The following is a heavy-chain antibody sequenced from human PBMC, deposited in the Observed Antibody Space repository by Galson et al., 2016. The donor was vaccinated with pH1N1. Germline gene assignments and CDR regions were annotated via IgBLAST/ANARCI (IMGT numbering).Heavy chain of an antibody. Sequence: QSGAEVTKPGESLKISCKGSGYSFTSYWIGWVRQMPGKGLEWMGIIYPSDSDTKYSPSFQGQVAISADKSISTAYLQWSSLKASDTAMYYCAGGSGTMVRGVVLYYYYGMDFWGQGTTVTVSS. CDR1: GYSFTSYW. J-gene: IGHJ6*02. CDR2: IYPSDSDT. D-gene: IGHD3-10*01. V-gene: IGHV5-51*01. CDR3: AGGSGTMVRGVVLYYYYGMDF.